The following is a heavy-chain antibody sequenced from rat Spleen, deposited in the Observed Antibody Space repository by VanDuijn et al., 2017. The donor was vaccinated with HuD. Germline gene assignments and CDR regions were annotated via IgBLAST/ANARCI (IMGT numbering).Heavy chain of an antibody. CDR2: ITYDGGST. CDR3: TTDGYYDY. Sequence: EVQLVESGGGLVQPGRSLKLSCTASGFTFNNYGMHWIRQAPTKGLEWVASITYDGGSTYYRDSVKGRFTISRDNAKSSLYLQMDSLRSEDTATYYCTTDGYYDYWGQGVMVTVSS. J-gene: IGHJ2*01. V-gene: IGHV5-19*01. CDR1: GFTFNNYG.